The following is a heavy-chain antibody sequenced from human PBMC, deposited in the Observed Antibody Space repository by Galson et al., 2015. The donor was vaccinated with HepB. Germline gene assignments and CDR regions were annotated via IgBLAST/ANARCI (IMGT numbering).Heavy chain of an antibody. CDR3: ARLKGGYYYTMDV. J-gene: IGHJ6*02. CDR2: ISSSSSTI. Sequence: SLRLSCAASGFAFSSYNMNWVRQAPGKGLEWVSYISSSSSTIYYADSVKGRFTISRDNAKNSLYLQMNSLRADDTAVYYCARLKGGYYYTMDVWGQGTTVTVSS. V-gene: IGHV3-48*01. D-gene: IGHD3-16*01. CDR1: GFAFSSYN.